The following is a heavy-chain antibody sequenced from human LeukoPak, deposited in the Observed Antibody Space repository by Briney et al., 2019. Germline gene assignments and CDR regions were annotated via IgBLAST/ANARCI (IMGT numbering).Heavy chain of an antibody. Sequence: SETLSLTCAVYGGSFSGYYWSWIRQPPGKGLEWIGEINHSGSTNYNPSLKSRVTISVDTSKNQFSLKLSSVTAADTAVYYCARNLPKTYCSGGSCYSESMDVWGQGTTVTVSS. CDR1: GGSFSGYY. J-gene: IGHJ6*02. D-gene: IGHD2-15*01. CDR3: ARNLPKTYCSGGSCYSESMDV. V-gene: IGHV4-34*01. CDR2: INHSGST.